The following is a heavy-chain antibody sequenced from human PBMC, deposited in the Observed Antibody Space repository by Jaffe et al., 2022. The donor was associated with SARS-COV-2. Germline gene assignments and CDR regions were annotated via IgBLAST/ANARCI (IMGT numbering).Heavy chain of an antibody. CDR1: GGSFSGYY. J-gene: IGHJ3*02. Sequence: QVQLQQWGAGLLKPSETLSLTCAVYGGSFSGYYWSWIRQPPGKGLEWIGEINHSGSTNYNPSLKSRVTISVDTSKNQFSLKLSSVTAADTAVYYCARGPDYDILTGYPTRAFDIWGQGTMVTVSS. CDR2: INHSGST. V-gene: IGHV4-34*01. CDR3: ARGPDYDILTGYPTRAFDI. D-gene: IGHD3-9*01.